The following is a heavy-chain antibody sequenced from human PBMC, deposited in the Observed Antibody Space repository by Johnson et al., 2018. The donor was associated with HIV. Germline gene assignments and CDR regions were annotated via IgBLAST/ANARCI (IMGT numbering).Heavy chain of an antibody. Sequence: QVQLVESGGGVVQPGKSLRLFCAASGFTFSSYAMHWVRQAPGKGLEWVAVVSNDGNNKYYTDSVKGRFTISRDNAKNSLYLQMKSLRAEDTALYYCASHRSIAADDAFDIWGQGTMVTVSS. V-gene: IGHV3-30*03. D-gene: IGHD6-13*01. CDR3: ASHRSIAADDAFDI. CDR2: VSNDGNNK. J-gene: IGHJ3*02. CDR1: GFTFSSYA.